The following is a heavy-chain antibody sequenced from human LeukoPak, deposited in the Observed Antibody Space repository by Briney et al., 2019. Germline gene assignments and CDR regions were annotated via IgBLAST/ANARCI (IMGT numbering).Heavy chain of an antibody. J-gene: IGHJ6*03. D-gene: IGHD2-2*01. CDR2: IYTSGST. V-gene: IGHV4-4*07. Sequence: PSETLSLTCTVYGGSISSYYWSWIRQPAGKGLGWIGRIYTSGSTNYNPSLKSRVTMSVDTSKNQFSLKLSSVTAADTAVYYCARAIGYCSSTSCSYYYYYYMDVWGKGTTVTVSS. CDR3: ARAIGYCSSTSCSYYYYYYMDV. CDR1: GGSISSYY.